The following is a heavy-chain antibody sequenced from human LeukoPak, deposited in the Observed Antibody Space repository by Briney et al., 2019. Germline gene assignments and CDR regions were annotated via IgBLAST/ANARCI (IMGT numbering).Heavy chain of an antibody. CDR3: ARDENYYDSSGYSRDAFGI. D-gene: IGHD3-22*01. Sequence: GGSLRLSCVASGFTFSSYWMSWVRQAPGKGLEWVANIKQDGSEKYYVDSVKGRFTISRDNAKNSLYLQMNSLRAEDTAVYYCARDENYYDSSGYSRDAFGIWGQGTMVTVSS. J-gene: IGHJ3*02. CDR2: IKQDGSEK. CDR1: GFTFSSYW. V-gene: IGHV3-7*01.